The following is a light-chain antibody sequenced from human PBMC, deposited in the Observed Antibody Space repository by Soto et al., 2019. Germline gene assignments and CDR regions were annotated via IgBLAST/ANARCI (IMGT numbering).Light chain of an antibody. CDR2: DAF. CDR1: QSISSS. CDR3: QPYHSYPWT. V-gene: IGKV1-5*01. Sequence: DIHMTQSPSPVSASIVDRVIITCRASQSISSSWAWHQQKPGKAPKLLIYDAFSSHSGLPSKFSGWGSGTEFILTISRLQPDDFATYFCQPYHSYPWTFGQGTKVEIK. J-gene: IGKJ1*01.